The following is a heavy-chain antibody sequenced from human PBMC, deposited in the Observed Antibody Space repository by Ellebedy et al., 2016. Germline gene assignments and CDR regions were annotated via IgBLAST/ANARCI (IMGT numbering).Heavy chain of an antibody. D-gene: IGHD5-18*01. CDR1: GFTFDDYA. Sequence: GGSLRLSXAASGFTFDDYAMHWVRQAPGKGLEWVSGISWNSGSIGYADSVKGRFTISRDNAKNSLYLQMNSLRAEDTALYYCAKDGGYSYGLPFDYWGQGTLVTVSS. V-gene: IGHV3-9*01. CDR2: ISWNSGSI. CDR3: AKDGGYSYGLPFDY. J-gene: IGHJ4*02.